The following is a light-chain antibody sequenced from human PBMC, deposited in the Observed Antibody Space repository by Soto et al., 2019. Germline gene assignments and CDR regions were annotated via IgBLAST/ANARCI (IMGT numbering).Light chain of an antibody. CDR3: QQRNYWLS. CDR1: QDISSY. V-gene: IGKV1-9*01. Sequence: DIQMTQSPSSLSASVGDRVTITCRASQDISSYLAWYQQKPGKAPNLLIYAASTLQSGVPSRFSGSGSGTEFTLTISSLEHEDFAVYYCQQRNYWLSFGRGTKVDIK. J-gene: IGKJ4*01. CDR2: AAS.